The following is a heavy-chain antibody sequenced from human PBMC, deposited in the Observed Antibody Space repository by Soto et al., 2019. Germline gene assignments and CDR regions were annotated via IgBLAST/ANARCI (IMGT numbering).Heavy chain of an antibody. CDR1: GGSFSGYY. CDR3: ARQTGYSPSRAFDS. CDR2: INHSGST. V-gene: IGHV4-34*01. Sequence: SETLSLTCAVYGGSFSGYYWSWIRQPPGKGLEWIGEINHSGSTNYNPSLKSRVTISVDTPKNQFSLKLSSVTAADTAVYYCARQTGYSPSRAFDSWGQGTMVTVSS. D-gene: IGHD3-9*01. J-gene: IGHJ3*02.